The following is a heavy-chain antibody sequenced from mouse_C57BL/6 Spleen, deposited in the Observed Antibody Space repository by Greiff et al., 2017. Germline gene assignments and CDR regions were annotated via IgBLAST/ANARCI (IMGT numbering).Heavy chain of an antibody. CDR1: GFTFSSYA. J-gene: IGHJ4*01. Sequence: EVQLVESGEGLVKPGGSLKLSCAASGFTFSSYAMSWVRQTPEKRLEWVAYISSGGDYIYYADTVKGRFTISRDNARNTLYLQMSSLKSEDTAMYYCTRDRKDYYYGSSLYYAMDYWGQGTSVTVSS. D-gene: IGHD1-1*01. V-gene: IGHV5-9-1*02. CDR2: ISSGGDYI. CDR3: TRDRKDYYYGSSLYYAMDY.